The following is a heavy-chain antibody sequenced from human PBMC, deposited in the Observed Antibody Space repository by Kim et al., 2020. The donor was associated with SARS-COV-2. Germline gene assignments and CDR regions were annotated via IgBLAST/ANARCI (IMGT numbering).Heavy chain of an antibody. Sequence: GGSLRLSCAASGFTLSSYWMHWVRQAPGKGLVWVSRIDSDGSHTSYADSVKGRFTISRDNAKNTVYLQMNSLRAEDTAVYYCARGGTYSSGPYDYWGQGT. D-gene: IGHD6-19*01. V-gene: IGHV3-74*01. CDR2: IDSDGSHT. J-gene: IGHJ4*02. CDR3: ARGGTYSSGPYDY. CDR1: GFTLSSYW.